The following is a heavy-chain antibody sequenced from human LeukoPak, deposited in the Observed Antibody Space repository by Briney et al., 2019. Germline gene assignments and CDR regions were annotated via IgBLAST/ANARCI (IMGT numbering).Heavy chain of an antibody. CDR3: ARDFTYYDFWSGYWEDWFDP. Sequence: GESLRLSCAASGFTFSNAWMSWVRQAPGKGLEWVANIKQDGSEKYYVDSVKGRFTISRDNAKNSLYLQMNSLRAEDTAVYYCARDFTYYDFWSGYWEDWFDPWGQGTLVTVSS. V-gene: IGHV3-7*01. J-gene: IGHJ5*02. CDR2: IKQDGSEK. CDR1: GFTFSNAW. D-gene: IGHD3-3*01.